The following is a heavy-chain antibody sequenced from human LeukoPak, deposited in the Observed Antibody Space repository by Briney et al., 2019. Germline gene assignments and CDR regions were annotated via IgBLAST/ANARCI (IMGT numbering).Heavy chain of an antibody. Sequence: PGGSLRLSCAASGFTFDDYGMSWVRQAPGKGLEWVSGISWNGGSTGYADSVKGRFTISRDNAKNSLYLQMNSLRAEDTALYYCARVDTAMGYYYYYMDVWGKGTTVTVSS. CDR2: ISWNGGST. J-gene: IGHJ6*03. D-gene: IGHD5-18*01. V-gene: IGHV3-20*04. CDR1: GFTFDDYG. CDR3: ARVDTAMGYYYYYMDV.